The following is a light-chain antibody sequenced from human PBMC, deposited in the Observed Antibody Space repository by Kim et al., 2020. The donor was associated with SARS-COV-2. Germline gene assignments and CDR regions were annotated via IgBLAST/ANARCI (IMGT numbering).Light chain of an antibody. CDR2: AAS. Sequence: ASVGDKVTITVRPSQGIDKYLAWFQQKPGKVPKRLVYAASGLRSGVPSRFSCSRSGAEFTLTSSSLQPEDFATCYCLQHNSYPLTFGGGTKVDIK. CDR3: LQHNSYPLT. V-gene: IGKV1-17*03. J-gene: IGKJ4*01. CDR1: QGIDKY.